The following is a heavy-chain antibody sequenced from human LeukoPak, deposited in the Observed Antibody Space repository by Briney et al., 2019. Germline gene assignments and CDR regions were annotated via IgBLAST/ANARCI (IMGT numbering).Heavy chain of an antibody. Sequence: GRSLRLSCAAYGFTFDDYAMHWDRQAPGKGLGWVSGIGWNSGIIGYADSVKGRFTISRDNAKTSLYLQMNSLRPEDMALYYCVKSIYYDSSGPFDYWGQGTLITVSS. V-gene: IGHV3-9*03. CDR2: IGWNSGII. J-gene: IGHJ4*02. CDR1: GFTFDDYA. CDR3: VKSIYYDSSGPFDY. D-gene: IGHD3-22*01.